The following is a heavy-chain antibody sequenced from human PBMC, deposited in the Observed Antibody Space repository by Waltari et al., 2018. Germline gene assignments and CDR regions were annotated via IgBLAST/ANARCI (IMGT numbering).Heavy chain of an antibody. CDR1: GFILSPYA. CDR2: LSYDGSNK. D-gene: IGHD6-19*01. CDR3: ARKNRQWLAPEPYYFDY. V-gene: IGHV3-30*04. Sequence: QVQLVQSRGGVVQPGRSLRLHCAASGFILSPYAMPCGRQAPGKGLEWVAVLSYDGSNKYYADSLKGRFTISRDNSNNTLYLQMNTLTPEDTAVYFCARKNRQWLAPEPYYFDYWGLGTLVTVTS. J-gene: IGHJ4*02.